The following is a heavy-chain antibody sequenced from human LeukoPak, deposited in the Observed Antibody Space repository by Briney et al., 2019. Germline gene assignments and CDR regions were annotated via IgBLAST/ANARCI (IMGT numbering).Heavy chain of an antibody. CDR1: GFTFGDYG. J-gene: IGHJ4*02. CDR2: IRSIASGGTT. V-gene: IGHV3-49*04. D-gene: IGHD3-10*01. Sequence: GGSLRLSCTASGFTFGDYGLSWVRQAPGKGLEWVGFIRSIASGGTTEYAASVKGRFTISRDDSKTIAYLQMNSLKSEDTAVYYCTRAAGPWLGEEFDYWGQGTLVTVSS. CDR3: TRAAGPWLGEEFDY.